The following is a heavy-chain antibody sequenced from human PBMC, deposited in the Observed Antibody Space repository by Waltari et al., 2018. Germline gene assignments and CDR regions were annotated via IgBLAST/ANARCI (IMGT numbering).Heavy chain of an antibody. V-gene: IGHV3-23*04. CDR3: ARVTLGGYPNGMDV. CDR2: ISGYGTGT. J-gene: IGHJ6*02. Sequence: EVQVVESGGGLVQPGGSLRLSCVASGFTFSSYAITWVRQAPGKGWEGVSGISGYGTGTHYADSVNGRFSLARDNSKNTVYLEMNNLRVDDTAVYFCARVTLGGYPNGMDVWGQGTTVTVSS. D-gene: IGHD2-15*01. CDR1: GFTFSSYA.